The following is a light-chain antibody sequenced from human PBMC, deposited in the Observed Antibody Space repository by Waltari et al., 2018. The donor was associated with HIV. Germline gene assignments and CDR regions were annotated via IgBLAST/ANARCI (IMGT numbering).Light chain of an antibody. V-gene: IGKV1-39*01. CDR1: QSIITY. CDR3: QQTFSPPRR. J-gene: IGKJ2*01. CDR2: GAS. Sequence: DINMTQSPSSLSASVGDRVTITCLASQSIITYLNWYHQSPGKAPTLLIFGASTLHDGVSSRFSGSGSETDFTLSIAGLQREDSGTYFCQQTFSPPRRFGPGT.